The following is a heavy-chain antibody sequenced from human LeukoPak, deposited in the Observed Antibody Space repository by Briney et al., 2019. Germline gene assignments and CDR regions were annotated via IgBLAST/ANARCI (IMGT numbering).Heavy chain of an antibody. CDR1: GYTFTSYG. D-gene: IGHD4-17*01. CDR3: ARDGGGVGDYQNDY. V-gene: IGHV1-2*02. J-gene: IGHJ4*02. CDR2: INPNSGGT. Sequence: ASVKVSCKASGYTFTSYGISWVRQAPGQGLEWMGWINPNSGGTNDAQKFQGRVTMTRDTSISTAYMELSRLRSDDTAVYYCARDGGGVGDYQNDYWGQGTLVTVSS.